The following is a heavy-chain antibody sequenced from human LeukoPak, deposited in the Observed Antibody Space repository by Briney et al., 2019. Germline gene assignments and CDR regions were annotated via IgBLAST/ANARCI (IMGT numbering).Heavy chain of an antibody. J-gene: IGHJ4*02. CDR3: ARGPSHTITYFFDY. Sequence: SETLSLTCTVSGDSISDFYWSWIRQPAGKGLEWIGRIHGSGITNSNPSLKSRVTMSVATSENQFSLKLTSVTAADTAVYYCARGPSHTITYFFDYWGRGTLVTVSS. CDR1: GDSISDFY. CDR2: IHGSGIT. D-gene: IGHD2/OR15-2a*01. V-gene: IGHV4-4*07.